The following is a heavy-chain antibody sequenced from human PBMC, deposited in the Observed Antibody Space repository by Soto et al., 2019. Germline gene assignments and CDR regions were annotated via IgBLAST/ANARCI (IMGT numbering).Heavy chain of an antibody. J-gene: IGHJ4*02. D-gene: IGHD6-19*01. CDR2: ISTSGATR. CDR3: ARFFGSGFDY. CDR1: GFTFRTVS. Sequence: GASLRLSCVASGFTFRTVSMNWVRQAPGKGLEWVAHISTSGATRYYADSVKGRFTISRDNAKTSLYLQMDSLRNEDTAVYYCARFFGSGFDYWGQGTLVTVSS. V-gene: IGHV3-48*02.